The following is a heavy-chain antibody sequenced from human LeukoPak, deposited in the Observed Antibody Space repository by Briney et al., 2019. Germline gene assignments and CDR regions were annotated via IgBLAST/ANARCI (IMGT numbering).Heavy chain of an antibody. CDR3: AKSLYGGCDY. V-gene: IGHV3-23*01. CDR1: GFSLSTYA. D-gene: IGHD3-16*02. J-gene: IGHJ4*02. Sequence: GGSLRLSCEASGFSLSTYAMSWVRQAPGKGLEWVSGVNGNGGSTSYADSVKGRFTIFRDNSKNTVYLQMNSLRVEDTAVYYCAKSLYGGCDYWGQGTVVTVSS. CDR2: VNGNGGST.